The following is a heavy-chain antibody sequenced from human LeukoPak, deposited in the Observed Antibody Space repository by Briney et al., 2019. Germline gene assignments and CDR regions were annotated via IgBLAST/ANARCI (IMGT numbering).Heavy chain of an antibody. D-gene: IGHD6-25*01. Sequence: SETLSLTCTVSGGSISTYYWNWIRQSPGKGLEWIGNIYYSGSTNYNPSLQSRITMSIDTSKKQLALNLSSVTAAGTALYYCAKAGPYSSGWFDLWGQGTLVTVSS. V-gene: IGHV4-59*01. CDR1: GGSISTYY. J-gene: IGHJ5*02. CDR2: IYYSGST. CDR3: AKAGPYSSGWFDL.